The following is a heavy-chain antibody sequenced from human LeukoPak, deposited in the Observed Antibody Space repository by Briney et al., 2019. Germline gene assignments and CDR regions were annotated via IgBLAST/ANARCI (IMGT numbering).Heavy chain of an antibody. CDR1: GDSVSSNSVT. CDR2: TYYRSKWYN. V-gene: IGHV6-1*01. CDR3: ARGIAVAVNFDY. J-gene: IGHJ4*02. Sequence: SQTLSLTCAISGDSVSSNSVTWNWIRQSPSRGLEWLGRTYYRSKWYNDYAVSVKSRITINPDTSKNQFSLQLNSVTPEDTAVYYCARGIAVAVNFDYWGQGTLVTVSS. D-gene: IGHD6-19*01.